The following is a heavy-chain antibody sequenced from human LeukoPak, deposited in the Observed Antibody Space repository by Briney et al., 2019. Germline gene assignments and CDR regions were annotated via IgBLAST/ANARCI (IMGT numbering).Heavy chain of an antibody. Sequence: GASVKVSCKASGYTFTAYYMHWVRQVPGQGLEWMGRINPNSGDTDYAQKFQGRVIMTRDTSISTAYMEVSRLRSDDTAVYYCARDQDPNYWGQGTLVTVSS. CDR1: GYTFTAYY. V-gene: IGHV1-2*06. CDR3: ARDQDPNY. J-gene: IGHJ4*02. CDR2: INPNSGDT.